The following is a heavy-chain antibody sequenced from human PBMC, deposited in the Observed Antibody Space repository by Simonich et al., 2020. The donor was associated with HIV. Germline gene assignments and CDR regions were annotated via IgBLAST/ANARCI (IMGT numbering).Heavy chain of an antibody. CDR2: IFYSGIT. V-gene: IGHV4-39*01. J-gene: IGHJ6*03. CDR1: GGSITSSSYY. D-gene: IGHD1-26*01. Sequence: QLQLQESGPGLVKPSETLSLTCTVSGGSITSSSYYWGWIRQPPGKGLEWIGTIFYSGITYYNASLKSRGTISVDTSKNQFSLKLISVTAADTAVYYCARSSWENYFYMDVWGIGTTVTVSS. CDR3: ARSSWENYFYMDV.